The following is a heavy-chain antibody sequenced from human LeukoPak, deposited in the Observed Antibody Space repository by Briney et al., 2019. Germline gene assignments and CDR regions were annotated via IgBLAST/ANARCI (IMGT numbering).Heavy chain of an antibody. CDR2: VYYSGST. D-gene: IGHD3-22*01. V-gene: IGHV4-59*01. CDR1: GGSISSYY. J-gene: IGHJ4*02. Sequence: SETLSLTCTVSGGSISSYYWSWIRQPPGKGLEWIGYVYYSGSTNYNPSLKSRVTISVDTPKNQFSLKLSSVTAADTAVYYCARSPVYDSSGYYVGWGQGTLVTVSS. CDR3: ARSPVYDSSGYYVG.